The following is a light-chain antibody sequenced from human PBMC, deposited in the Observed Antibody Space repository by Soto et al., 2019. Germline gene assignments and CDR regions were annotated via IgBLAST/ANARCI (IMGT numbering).Light chain of an antibody. V-gene: IGLV1-40*01. J-gene: IGLJ1*01. CDR1: RSNIGAGYE. CDR3: QSYDSSLRGYV. CDR2: ENN. Sequence: QSVLTQPPSVSEAPGQRVTISCTGSRSNIGAGYEAHWYQQVPGTAPKLLIYENNNRPSGVPYRFSGSKSGTSASLAITGLQAEDEAAYYCQSYDSSLRGYVFGTWTKVTVL.